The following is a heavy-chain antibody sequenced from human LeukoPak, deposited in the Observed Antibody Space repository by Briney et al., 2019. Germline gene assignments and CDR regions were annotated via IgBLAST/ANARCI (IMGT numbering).Heavy chain of an antibody. Sequence: SGPTLVNPTQTLTLTCTFSGFSLSTSAVGVGWIRQPPGKALEWLALIYWNDDKRYSPPLKSRLTITKDTSKNQVVLIMTNMDPVDTGTYYCAHRQVVATHFDYWGQGTLVTVSS. CDR1: GFSLSTSAVG. V-gene: IGHV2-5*01. CDR2: IYWNDDK. J-gene: IGHJ4*02. D-gene: IGHD2-15*01. CDR3: AHRQVVATHFDY.